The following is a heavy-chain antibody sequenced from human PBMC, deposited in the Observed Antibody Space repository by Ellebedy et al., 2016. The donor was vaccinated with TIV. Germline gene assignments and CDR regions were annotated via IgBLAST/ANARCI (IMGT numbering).Heavy chain of an antibody. D-gene: IGHD5-12*01. CDR1: GFTFSTYA. Sequence: GGSLRLSXAASGFTFSTYAMTWVRQAPGKGLEWVSLISGSGGTTYYADSVKGRFTISRDNSKNTLYLQMNSLRAEDTAVYYCAEVPYTGYYYFDHWGQGTLVTVSS. V-gene: IGHV3-23*01. CDR2: ISGSGGTT. J-gene: IGHJ4*02. CDR3: AEVPYTGYYYFDH.